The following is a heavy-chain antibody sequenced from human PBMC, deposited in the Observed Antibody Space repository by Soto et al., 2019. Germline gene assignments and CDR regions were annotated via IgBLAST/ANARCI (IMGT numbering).Heavy chain of an antibody. Sequence: SVKVSCKASGGTFSSYAISWVRQAPGQGLEWMGGIIPIFGTANYAQKFQGRVTITADESTSTAYMELSSLRSEDTAVYYCARSRPGTTGIYRYYFDYWGQGTLVTVSS. D-gene: IGHD1-1*01. J-gene: IGHJ4*02. CDR1: GGTFSSYA. V-gene: IGHV1-69*13. CDR2: IIPIFGTA. CDR3: ARSRPGTTGIYRYYFDY.